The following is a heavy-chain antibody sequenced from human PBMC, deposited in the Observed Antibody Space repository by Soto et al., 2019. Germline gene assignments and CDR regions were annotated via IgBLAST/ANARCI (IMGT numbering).Heavy chain of an antibody. D-gene: IGHD1-26*01. CDR1: GYSFTSYW. CDR3: ASSRGSSLVNFDY. CDR2: IYPGDSDT. V-gene: IGHV5-51*01. Sequence: PGESQKISYKGSGYSFTSYWVGWVRQMPGKGLEWMGIIYPGDSDTRYSPSFQGQVTISADKSISTAYLQWSSLKASDTAMYYCASSRGSSLVNFDYWGQGTLVTVSS. J-gene: IGHJ4*02.